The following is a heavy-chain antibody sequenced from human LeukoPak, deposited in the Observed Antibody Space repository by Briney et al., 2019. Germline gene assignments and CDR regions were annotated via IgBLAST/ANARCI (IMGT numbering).Heavy chain of an antibody. D-gene: IGHD5-18*01. V-gene: IGHV3-9*01. J-gene: IGHJ6*02. CDR1: GFTFSSYA. CDR3: AKDLYVDTAVVNPYYYGMDV. CDR2: ISWNSGSI. Sequence: GGSLRLSCSASGFTFSSYAMHWVRHAPGKGLEWVSGISWNSGSIGYADSVKGRFTISRDNAKNSLYLQMNSLRAEDTALYYCAKDLYVDTAVVNPYYYGMDVWGQGTTVTVSS.